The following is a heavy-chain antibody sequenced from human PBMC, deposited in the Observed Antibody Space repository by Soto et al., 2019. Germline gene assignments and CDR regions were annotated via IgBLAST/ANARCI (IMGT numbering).Heavy chain of an antibody. CDR2: ISWNSASI. CDR3: ATYVTTMVRMCDY. D-gene: IGHD3-10*01. V-gene: IGHV3-9*01. J-gene: IGHJ4*02. CDR1: GFTFDDYA. Sequence: GGSLRLSCAASGFTFDDYAMHWVRQAPGKGPEWVSGISWNSASIGYADSVKGRFTISRDNAKKSLYLQMNSLKADDTAVYFRATYVTTMVRMCDYWGQGALVTISS.